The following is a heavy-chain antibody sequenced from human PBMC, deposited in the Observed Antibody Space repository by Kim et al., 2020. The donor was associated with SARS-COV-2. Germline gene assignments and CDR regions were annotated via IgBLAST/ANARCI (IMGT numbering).Heavy chain of an antibody. D-gene: IGHD3-10*01. CDR2: IYYSGST. Sequence: SETLSLTCTVSGGSISSSSYYWGWIRQPPGKGLEWIGSIYYSGSTYYNPSLKSRVTISVDTSKNQFSLKLSSVTAADTAVYYCARGRRGIFSGSYFRYWGQGTLVTVSS. CDR1: GGSISSSSYY. J-gene: IGHJ4*02. CDR3: ARGRRGIFSGSYFRY. V-gene: IGHV4-39*07.